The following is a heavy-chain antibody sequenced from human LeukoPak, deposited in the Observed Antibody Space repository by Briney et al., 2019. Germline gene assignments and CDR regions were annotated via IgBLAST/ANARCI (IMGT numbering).Heavy chain of an antibody. CDR3: ARSLGANTWVGNWFDP. J-gene: IGHJ5*02. V-gene: IGHV4-59*08. CDR2: VYHSGIT. Sequence: SETLSLTCTISGGSISTYYWSWIRQPPGKGLEWLGYVYHSGITNYNPSLKSRVTISVDTSKKQFSLKVTPVTAADTAIYFCARSLGANTWVGNWFDPWGQGTLVIVSP. CDR1: GGSISTYY. D-gene: IGHD3-10*01.